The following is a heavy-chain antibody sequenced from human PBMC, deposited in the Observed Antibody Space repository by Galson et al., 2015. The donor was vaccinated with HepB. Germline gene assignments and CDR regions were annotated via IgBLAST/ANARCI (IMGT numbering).Heavy chain of an antibody. CDR2: IVVGSGNT. D-gene: IGHD3-10*01. V-gene: IGHV1-58*01. CDR3: AANSMVRGNLYYYGMDV. CDR1: GFTFTSSA. Sequence: SVKVSCKASGFTFTSSAVQWVRQARGQRLEWIGWIVVGSGNTNYAQKFQERVTITRDMSTSTAYMELSSLRSEDTAVYYCAANSMVRGNLYYYGMDVWGQGTTVTVSS. J-gene: IGHJ6*02.